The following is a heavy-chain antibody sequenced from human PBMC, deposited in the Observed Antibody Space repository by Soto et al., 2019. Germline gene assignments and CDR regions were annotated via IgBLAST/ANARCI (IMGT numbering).Heavy chain of an antibody. D-gene: IGHD2-2*01. V-gene: IGHV3-53*04. CDR1: GFTVSSNY. CDR3: TRGGISTARHAFDI. CDR2: IYSGGST. J-gene: IGHJ3*02. Sequence: GGSLSLSCAASGFTVSSNYMSWVRQAPGKGLEWVSVIYSGGSTYYADSVKGRFTISRHNSKNTLYLQMNSLRAEDTAVYYCTRGGISTARHAFDIWGQGTMVTVSS.